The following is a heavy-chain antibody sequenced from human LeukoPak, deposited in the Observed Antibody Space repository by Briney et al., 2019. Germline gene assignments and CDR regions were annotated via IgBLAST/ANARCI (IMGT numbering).Heavy chain of an antibody. D-gene: IGHD6-13*01. V-gene: IGHV1-18*01. CDR2: IDTYSGKT. CDR3: ARDRGIAEDDSFDP. Sequence: GASVKLSCKASGYTYTTDGISWVRQAPGQGLEWMGWIDTYSGKTNYAQKFQGRVTMTSDTSTSTAYMELRSLRSDDTAVYYCARDRGIAEDDSFDPWGQGTVVSVSS. CDR1: GYTYTTDG. J-gene: IGHJ5*02.